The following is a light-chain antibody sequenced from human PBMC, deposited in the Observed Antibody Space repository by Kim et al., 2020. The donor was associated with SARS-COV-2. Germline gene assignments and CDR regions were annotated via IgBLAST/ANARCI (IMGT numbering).Light chain of an antibody. CDR3: QSYDSRLTVV. Sequence: QPVLTQPPSVSGAPGQRVTISCTGSSSNIGAGYEVLWYQQLPGTAPKLLIYDDTNRPSGVPDRFSGSKSGTSASLAITGLQAEDEADYYCQSYDSRLTVVFGGGTQLTVL. CDR2: DDT. J-gene: IGLJ2*01. CDR1: SSNIGAGYE. V-gene: IGLV1-40*01.